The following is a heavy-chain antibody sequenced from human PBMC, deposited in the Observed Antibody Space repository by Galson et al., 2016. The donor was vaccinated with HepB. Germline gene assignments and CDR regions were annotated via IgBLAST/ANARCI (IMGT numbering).Heavy chain of an antibody. CDR2: VSDDGSNK. J-gene: IGHJ6*02. CDR1: GFTFSDYG. CDR3: AKESFYGLDV. D-gene: IGHD3-16*02. Sequence: SLRLSCAASGFTFSDYGMHWVRQAPGKGLEWVALVSDDGSNKYYADSVKGRFTISRDNSKNTVHLQMNSLRAEDTAVYYCAKESFYGLDVWGQGTTVTVSS. V-gene: IGHV3-30*18.